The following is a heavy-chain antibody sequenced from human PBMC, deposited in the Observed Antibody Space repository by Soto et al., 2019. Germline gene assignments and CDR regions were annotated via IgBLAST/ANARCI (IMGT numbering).Heavy chain of an antibody. Sequence: GGSLRLSCAASGFTFSSYGMHWVRQAPGKGLEWVAVIWYDGSNKYYADSVKGRFTISRDNSKNTLYLQMNSLRAEDTAVYYCAREKYSHTYYYYYGMDVWGQGTTVTVSS. CDR3: AREKYSHTYYYYYGMDV. D-gene: IGHD6-6*01. J-gene: IGHJ6*02. CDR1: GFTFSSYG. V-gene: IGHV3-33*01. CDR2: IWYDGSNK.